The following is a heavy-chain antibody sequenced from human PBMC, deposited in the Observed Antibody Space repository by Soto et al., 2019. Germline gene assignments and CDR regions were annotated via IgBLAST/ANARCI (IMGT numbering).Heavy chain of an antibody. CDR3: AKGIPPWRWELISFDY. J-gene: IGHJ4*02. D-gene: IGHD1-26*01. Sequence: EVQLLESGGGLVQPGGSLRLSCAASGFTFSSYAMSWVRQAPGKGLEWVSAISGSGGSTYYADSVKGRFTISRDNSKNTLYLQMNSLRAEDTAVYYCAKGIPPWRWELISFDYWGQGTLVTVSS. CDR1: GFTFSSYA. V-gene: IGHV3-23*01. CDR2: ISGSGGST.